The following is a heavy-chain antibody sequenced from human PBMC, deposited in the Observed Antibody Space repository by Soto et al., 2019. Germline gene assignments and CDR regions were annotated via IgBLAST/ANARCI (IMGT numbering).Heavy chain of an antibody. CDR3: IRPMTGTTRGFDY. D-gene: IGHD1-1*01. CDR2: SRNKANSYTT. Sequence: EVQLVESGGGLVQPGGSLRLSCAVSGFTFSDHYMDWVRQAPGKGLEWVGRSRNKANSYTTEYAASDKGRFTISRDDSENSLYLQMDSLKTEDTAVYFCIRPMTGTTRGFDYWGQGTLVTVSS. V-gene: IGHV3-72*01. J-gene: IGHJ4*02. CDR1: GFTFSDHY.